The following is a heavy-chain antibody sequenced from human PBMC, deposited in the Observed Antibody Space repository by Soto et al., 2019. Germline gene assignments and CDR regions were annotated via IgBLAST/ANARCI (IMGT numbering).Heavy chain of an antibody. V-gene: IGHV5-51*01. CDR3: AVITGTTGPSPYYFDY. D-gene: IGHD1-20*01. Sequence: GESLKISCKGSGYSFTSYWIGWVRQMPGKGLEWMGIIYPGDSDTRYSPSFQGQVTISADKSISTAYLQWSSLKASDTAMYYCAVITGTTGPSPYYFDYWGQGTLVTVSS. CDR2: IYPGDSDT. CDR1: GYSFTSYW. J-gene: IGHJ4*02.